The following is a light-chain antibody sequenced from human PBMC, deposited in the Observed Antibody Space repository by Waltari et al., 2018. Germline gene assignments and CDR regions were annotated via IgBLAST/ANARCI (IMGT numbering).Light chain of an antibody. CDR3: LQDYTFPLT. CDR1: ENIKND. J-gene: IGKJ4*01. V-gene: IGKV1-6*01. CDR2: AAS. Sequence: AIQMTPSPSSLSASVGDRVTITCRASENIKNDLGWYQQKPGKAPNLLIFAASSLQSGVPSRFSASGSGTDFTLTISSLQPEDFATYYCLQDYTFPLTFGGGTKVDI.